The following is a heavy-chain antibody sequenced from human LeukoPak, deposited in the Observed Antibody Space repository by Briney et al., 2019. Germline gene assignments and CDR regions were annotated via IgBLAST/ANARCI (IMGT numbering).Heavy chain of an antibody. D-gene: IGHD4-17*01. CDR3: ARTGGDYVGYYYGMDV. CDR1: GGSISSYY. CDR2: IYTSGST. J-gene: IGHJ6*02. V-gene: IGHV4-4*07. Sequence: SETLSLTCTVSGGSISSYYWSWIRQPAGKGLEWIGRIYTSGSTNYNPSLKSRVTMSVDTSKNQSSLKLSSVTAADTAVYYCARTGGDYVGYYYGMDVWGQGTTVTVSS.